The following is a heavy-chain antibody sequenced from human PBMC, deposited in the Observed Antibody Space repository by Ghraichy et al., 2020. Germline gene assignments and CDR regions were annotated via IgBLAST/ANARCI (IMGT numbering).Heavy chain of an antibody. D-gene: IGHD4-17*01. CDR1: GFSLTTSGVV. V-gene: IGHV2-5*01. J-gene: IGHJ4*02. Sequence: SGPTLVKPTETLTLTCTFSGFSLTTSGVVVGWVRQPPGKALEWLAFIYGNDDRRYSPSLKSRLTINKDTSKNQVVLSMSNVDPVDTATYYCVHRTTVTSIDYWGQGTLVTVSS. CDR2: IYGNDDR. CDR3: VHRTTVTSIDY.